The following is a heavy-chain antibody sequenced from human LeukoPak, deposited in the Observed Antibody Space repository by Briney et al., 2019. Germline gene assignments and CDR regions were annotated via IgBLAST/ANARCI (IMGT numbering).Heavy chain of an antibody. Sequence: SETLSLTCTVSGGSISSSSYYWSWIRQPPGKGLEWIGYISYSGSTNYNPSLKSRVTISVDTSKNQFSLKLSSVTAADTAVYYCARRGNWGFFDYWGQGTLVTVSS. J-gene: IGHJ4*02. D-gene: IGHD7-27*01. CDR3: ARRGNWGFFDY. CDR2: ISYSGST. CDR1: GGSISSSSYY. V-gene: IGHV4-61*01.